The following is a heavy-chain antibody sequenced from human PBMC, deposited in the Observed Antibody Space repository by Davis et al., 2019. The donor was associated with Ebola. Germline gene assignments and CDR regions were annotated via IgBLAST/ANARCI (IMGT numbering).Heavy chain of an antibody. Sequence: SETLSLTCTVSGGSISSYYWSWIRQPPGKGLEWIGYIYYSGSTNSNPSLKSRVTISVDRSKNQFSLNLSSLTAADTAVYYCAGAGYSSGWNFDYWGQGTLVTVSS. V-gene: IGHV4-59*01. CDR3: AGAGYSSGWNFDY. CDR2: IYYSGST. D-gene: IGHD6-19*01. J-gene: IGHJ4*02. CDR1: GGSISSYY.